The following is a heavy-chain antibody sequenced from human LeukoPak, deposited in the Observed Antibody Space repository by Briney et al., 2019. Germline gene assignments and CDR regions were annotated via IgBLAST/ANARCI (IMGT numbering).Heavy chain of an antibody. CDR2: IIPIFGTA. Sequence: GASVKVSCKAPGGTFSSYAISWVRQAPGQGLEWMGGIIPIFGTANYAQKFQGRVTITADESTSTAYMELSSLRSEDTAVYYCASGLVGATTGSYWGQGTLVTVSS. D-gene: IGHD1-26*01. V-gene: IGHV1-69*13. CDR3: ASGLVGATTGSY. CDR1: GGTFSSYA. J-gene: IGHJ4*02.